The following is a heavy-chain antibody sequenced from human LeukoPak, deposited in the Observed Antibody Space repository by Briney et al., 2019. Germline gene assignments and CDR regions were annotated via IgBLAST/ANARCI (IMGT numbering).Heavy chain of an antibody. D-gene: IGHD3-10*01. V-gene: IGHV3-48*03. CDR1: GFTFSSYE. CDR2: ISSSGSTI. CDR3: AREVMTTQLLWFGIDAFDI. J-gene: IGHJ3*02. Sequence: GGSLRLSCAASGFTFSSYEMNWVRQAPGKGLEWVSYISSSGSTIYYADSVKGRLTISRDNAKNSLYLQMNSLRAEDTAVYYCAREVMTTQLLWFGIDAFDIWGQGTMVTVSS.